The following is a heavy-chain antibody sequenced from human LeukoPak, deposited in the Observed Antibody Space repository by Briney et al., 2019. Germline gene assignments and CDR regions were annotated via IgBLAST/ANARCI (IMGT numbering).Heavy chain of an antibody. CDR2: INNRGSST. D-gene: IGHD4-17*01. V-gene: IGHV3-23*01. J-gene: IGHJ4*02. Sequence: GGSLRLSCAASGFTFSSYTMSWVRQAPGEGLEWLSAINNRGSSTYYAGSVKDRFTISRDNSENTLYLQMNSLTVDDTAVYFCAKERQTGDYFTSDYWGQGTLVTVSS. CDR1: GFTFSSYT. CDR3: AKERQTGDYFTSDY.